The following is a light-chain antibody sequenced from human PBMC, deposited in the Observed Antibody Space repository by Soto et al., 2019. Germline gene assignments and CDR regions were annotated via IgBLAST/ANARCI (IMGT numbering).Light chain of an antibody. CDR1: QSVSSSY. CDR3: QQYGSSPLT. J-gene: IGKJ4*01. Sequence: DIVLTQSPGTLSLSPGERATLSCRASQSVSSSYLAWYQQKPGQAPRLLIYGASIRATGIPDRFSGSGSGTHLTLTISRLEPEDFAVYYCQQYGSSPLTFGGGTKVEIK. V-gene: IGKV3-20*01. CDR2: GAS.